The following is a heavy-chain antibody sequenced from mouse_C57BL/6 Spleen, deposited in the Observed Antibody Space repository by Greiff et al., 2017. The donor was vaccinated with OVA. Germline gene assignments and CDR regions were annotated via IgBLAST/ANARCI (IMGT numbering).Heavy chain of an antibody. Sequence: VQLKQPGAELVRPGSSVKLSCKASGYTFTSYWMHWVKQRPIQGLEWIGNIDPSDSETHYNQKFKDKATLTVDKSSSTAYMQLSSLTSEDSAVYYCARSNWDGVDYWGQGTTLTVSS. CDR2: IDPSDSET. V-gene: IGHV1-52*01. D-gene: IGHD4-1*01. CDR3: ARSNWDGVDY. CDR1: GYTFTSYW. J-gene: IGHJ2*01.